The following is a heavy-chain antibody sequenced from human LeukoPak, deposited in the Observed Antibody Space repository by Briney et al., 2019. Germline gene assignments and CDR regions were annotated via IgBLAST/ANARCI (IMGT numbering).Heavy chain of an antibody. V-gene: IGHV3-48*01. CDR1: GFTFSSYS. CDR2: ISSSSSTI. Sequence: GGSLRLSCAASGFTFSSYSMNWVRQAPGKGLEWVSYISSSSSTIYYADSVKGRFTISRDNAKNSLYLQMNSLRAEDTAVYYCARGWGSGGTFWGQGTMVTVSS. D-gene: IGHD3-16*01. J-gene: IGHJ3*01. CDR3: ARGWGSGGTF.